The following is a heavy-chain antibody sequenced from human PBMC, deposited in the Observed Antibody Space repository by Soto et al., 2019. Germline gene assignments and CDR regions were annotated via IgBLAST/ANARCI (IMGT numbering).Heavy chain of an antibody. Sequence: EVQFVESGGDLVKPGGSLRLSCAASGFTFSIYNMDWVRQAPGKGPEWVASISSRSDYIHYADSVRGRFTISRDNAKNSLYLQMNSLRVEDTAVYYCASGQDSGDYHDWGQGTLVTVSS. D-gene: IGHD4-17*01. CDR3: ASGQDSGDYHD. V-gene: IGHV3-21*04. CDR2: ISSRSDYI. J-gene: IGHJ4*02. CDR1: GFTFSIYN.